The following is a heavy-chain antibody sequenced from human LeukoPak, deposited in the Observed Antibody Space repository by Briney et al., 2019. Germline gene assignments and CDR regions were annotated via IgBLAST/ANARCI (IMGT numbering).Heavy chain of an antibody. CDR1: GFTVSSNY. CDR3: ARDGGYYYDSSGNFDI. Sequence: GGSLRLSCAASGFTVSSNYMSWVRQAPGKGLEWVSVIYSAGSTYYADSVKGRFTISRDNSKNTLCLQMNSLRAEDTAVYYCARDGGYYYDSSGNFDIWGQGTMVTVSS. D-gene: IGHD3-22*01. V-gene: IGHV3-66*01. J-gene: IGHJ3*02. CDR2: IYSAGST.